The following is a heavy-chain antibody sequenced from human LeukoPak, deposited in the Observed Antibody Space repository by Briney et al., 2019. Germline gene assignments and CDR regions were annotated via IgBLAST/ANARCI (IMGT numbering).Heavy chain of an antibody. D-gene: IGHD3-10*01. CDR1: GFTFSNYAMY. CDR3: ARLFRGVTDWFDP. J-gene: IGHJ5*02. V-gene: IGHV4-39*01. CDR2: IYYSGGT. Sequence: GSLRLSCAASGFTFSNYAMYCVRQAPGRGLEGIGSIYYSGGTYYNPSLKSRVTISVDTYKTQFSLKLSSVTAADTAVYYCARLFRGVTDWFDPWGQGTLVTVSS.